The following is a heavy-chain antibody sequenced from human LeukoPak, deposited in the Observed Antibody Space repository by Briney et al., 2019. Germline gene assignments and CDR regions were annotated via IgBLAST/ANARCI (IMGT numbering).Heavy chain of an antibody. V-gene: IGHV3-11*01. Sequence: GGSLRLSCAASGFTFSDYYMSWIRQAPGKGLEWVSYINSNGITIDYADSVKGRFTISRDNAKNSLFLQMNSLRAEDTAVYYCARVSSGWYQVYFDYWGQGTLVTVSS. CDR1: GFTFSDYY. CDR3: ARVSSGWYQVYFDY. CDR2: INSNGITI. D-gene: IGHD6-19*01. J-gene: IGHJ4*02.